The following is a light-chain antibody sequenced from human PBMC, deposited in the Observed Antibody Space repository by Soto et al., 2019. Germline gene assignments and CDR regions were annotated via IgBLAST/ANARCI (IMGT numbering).Light chain of an antibody. J-gene: IGKJ1*01. CDR1: QSVSSD. Sequence: EIVLTQSPATLSLSPGERATFSCRASQSVSSDLVWYQQKPGQAPRLLIYDASNRATGIPARFSGSGSGTDFTLTISRLEPEDFAVYYCQQYGNSPQTFGQGTKVDIK. CDR2: DAS. V-gene: IGKV3-11*01. CDR3: QQYGNSPQT.